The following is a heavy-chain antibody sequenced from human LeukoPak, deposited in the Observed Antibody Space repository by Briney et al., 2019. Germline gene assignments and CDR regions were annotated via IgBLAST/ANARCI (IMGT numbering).Heavy chain of an antibody. CDR3: ARVRKVYCSGGSCYQYYFDY. CDR2: IYYSGST. V-gene: IGHV4-59*01. Sequence: SETLSLTCTVSGGSISSYYWSWIRQPPGKGLEWIGYIYYSGSTNYNPSLKSRVTISVDTSKNQFSLKLSSVTAADTAVYYCARVRKVYCSGGSCYQYYFDYWGQGTLVTVSS. J-gene: IGHJ4*01. D-gene: IGHD2-15*01. CDR1: GGSISSYY.